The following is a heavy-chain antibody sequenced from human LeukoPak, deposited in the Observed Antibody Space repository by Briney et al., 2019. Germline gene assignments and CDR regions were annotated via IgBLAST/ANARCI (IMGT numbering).Heavy chain of an antibody. J-gene: IGHJ4*02. D-gene: IGHD3-3*01. Sequence: SETLSLTCTVSGGSISSYYWSWIRQTPGKGLEWIGYIYYSGSTNYNPSLKSRVTISVDTSKNQFSLKLSSVTAADTAVYYCARGSRFLEWLPWDYWGQGTLVTVSS. CDR1: GGSISSYY. CDR2: IYYSGST. CDR3: ARGSRFLEWLPWDY. V-gene: IGHV4-59*01.